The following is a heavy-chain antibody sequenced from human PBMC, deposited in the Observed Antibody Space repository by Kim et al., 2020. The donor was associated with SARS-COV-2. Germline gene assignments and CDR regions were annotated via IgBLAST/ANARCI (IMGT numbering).Heavy chain of an antibody. CDR1: GFTLSGYS. CDR3: AREDYGGNKLFDH. Sequence: GGSLRLSCAGSGFTLSGYSMNWVRQAPGKGLEWVSYISTAGSVIFYADSVKGRFTIARHNAKNSVSLQMNSLRHEDTAVYYCAREDYGGNKLFDHWGQGTLVTVSS. D-gene: IGHD2-15*01. V-gene: IGHV3-48*02. CDR2: ISTAGSVI. J-gene: IGHJ4*02.